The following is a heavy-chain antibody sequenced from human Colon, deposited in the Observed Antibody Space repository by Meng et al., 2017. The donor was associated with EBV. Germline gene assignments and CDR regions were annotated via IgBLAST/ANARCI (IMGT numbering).Heavy chain of an antibody. Sequence: QGQLRVSGPGLLKPSEHLSISCAVAGDSITNHNCWAWVRQPPGKGLEWMGEIPHRGSSAYNPSLKSRVSMSIDKSKNQFSLKRTSVTAADTAVYHCLRGSGGSVWGQGTLVTVSS. CDR2: IPHRGSS. V-gene: IGHV4-4*02. CDR3: LRGSGGSV. CDR1: GDSITNHNC. J-gene: IGHJ1*01. D-gene: IGHD3-10*01.